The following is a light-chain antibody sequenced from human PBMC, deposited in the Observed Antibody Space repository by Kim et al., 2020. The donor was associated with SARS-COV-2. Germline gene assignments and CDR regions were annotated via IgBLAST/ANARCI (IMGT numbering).Light chain of an antibody. CDR3: AAWDDSLGGRV. V-gene: IGLV1-47*01. Sequence: QSVLTQPPSASGTPGQRVTISCSGSSSNIGSNYVYWYQQLPGTAPKLLIYRNNQRPSGVPDRFSGSKSGTSASLAISWLRSEDEADYYCAAWDDSLGGRVFGGGTQLTVL. J-gene: IGLJ3*02. CDR1: SSNIGSNY. CDR2: RNN.